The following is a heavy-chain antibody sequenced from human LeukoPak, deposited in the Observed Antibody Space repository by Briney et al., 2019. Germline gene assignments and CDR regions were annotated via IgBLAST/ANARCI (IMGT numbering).Heavy chain of an antibody. J-gene: IGHJ4*02. Sequence: GASVKVSCKASGYTFTGYYMHWVRQAPGQGLEWMGWINPNSGGTNYAQKFQGRVTMTRDTSISTAYMELSRLRSDDTAVYYCARVGMGRLGIEEDFDYWGQGTLVTVSS. CDR3: ARVGMGRLGIEEDFDY. D-gene: IGHD7-27*01. V-gene: IGHV1-2*02. CDR1: GYTFTGYY. CDR2: INPNSGGT.